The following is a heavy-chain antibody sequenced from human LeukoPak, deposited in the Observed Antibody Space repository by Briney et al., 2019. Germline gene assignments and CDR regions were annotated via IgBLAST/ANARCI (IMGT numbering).Heavy chain of an antibody. D-gene: IGHD2-15*01. CDR3: ARGRTGYCSGRSCSTDF. Sequence: ASVKVSCKASGYTFTSYGIIWVRQAPGQGFEWMGWISPYNGNTNYAEKIQGRVTMTTDTSTSTAYMELRSLRSEDTAVYYCARGRTGYCSGRSCSTDFWGQGTLVTVSS. CDR1: GYTFTSYG. J-gene: IGHJ4*02. V-gene: IGHV1-18*01. CDR2: ISPYNGNT.